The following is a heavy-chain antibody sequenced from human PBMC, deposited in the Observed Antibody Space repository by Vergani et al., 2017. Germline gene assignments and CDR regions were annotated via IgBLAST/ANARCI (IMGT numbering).Heavy chain of an antibody. Sequence: QVQLVESGGGLVKPGGSLRLSCAASGFTFSDYYMSWIRQAPGKGLEWVSYISSSGSTIDYADSVKGRFTISRDNAKNSLYLQMNSLRAEDTAVYYCARDQARGPSGYSSSWYFGWFDPWGQGTLVTVSS. D-gene: IGHD6-13*01. CDR2: ISSSGSTI. CDR3: ARDQARGPSGYSSSWYFGWFDP. CDR1: GFTFSDYY. V-gene: IGHV3-11*01. J-gene: IGHJ5*02.